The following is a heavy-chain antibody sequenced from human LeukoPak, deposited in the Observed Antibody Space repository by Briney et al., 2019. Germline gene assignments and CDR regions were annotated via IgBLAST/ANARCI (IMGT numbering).Heavy chain of an antibody. J-gene: IGHJ4*02. CDR1: GFTFSSYS. D-gene: IGHD3-22*01. CDR3: ARDLGYDSSGYPGGYFDY. CDR2: ISSSSSYI. Sequence: GGSLRLSCAASGFTFSSYSMNWVRQAPGKGLEWVSSISSSSSYIYYADSVKGRFTISRDNAKNSLHLQMNSLRAEDTAVYYCARDLGYDSSGYPGGYFDYWGQGTLVTVSS. V-gene: IGHV3-21*01.